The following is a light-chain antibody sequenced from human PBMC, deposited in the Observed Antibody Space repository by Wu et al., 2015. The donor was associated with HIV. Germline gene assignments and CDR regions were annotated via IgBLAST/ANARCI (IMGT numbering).Light chain of an antibody. Sequence: TQSPGTLSLSPGERATLSCRASQSVSSRLAWYQQKPGQSPRLLIHTASTRATGVPDRFSGRGSGTDFTLTISSLQPEDFAVYYCQQYNNWPFTFGPGTKVDIK. V-gene: IGKV3-15*01. CDR3: QQYNNWPFT. CDR2: TAS. CDR1: QSVSSR. J-gene: IGKJ3*01.